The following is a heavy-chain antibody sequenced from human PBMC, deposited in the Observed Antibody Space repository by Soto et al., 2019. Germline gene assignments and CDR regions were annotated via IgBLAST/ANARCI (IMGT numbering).Heavy chain of an antibody. CDR1: GFTFSSYG. CDR3: AKDLLGPCRACGMDV. V-gene: IGHV3-30*18. D-gene: IGHD7-27*01. CDR2: ISYDGSNK. J-gene: IGHJ6*02. Sequence: QVQLVESGGGVVQPGRSLRLSCAASGFTFSSYGMHWVRQAPGKGLEWVAVISYDGSNKYYADSVKGRFTISRDNSKNTLYLQMNSLRAEDTSVYYCAKDLLGPCRACGMDVWGQGTTVTVSS.